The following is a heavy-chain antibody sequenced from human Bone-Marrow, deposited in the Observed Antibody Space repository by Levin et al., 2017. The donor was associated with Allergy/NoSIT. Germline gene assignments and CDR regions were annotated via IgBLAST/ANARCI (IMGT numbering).Heavy chain of an antibody. CDR1: GYTFTSYG. Sequence: ASVKVSCKASGYTFTSYGISWVRQAPGQGPEWMGWISAYNGNTNYAQKLQGRVTMTTDTSTSTAYMELRSLRSDDTAVYYCARGGLLTIFGVVTKYYFDYWGQGTLVTVSS. J-gene: IGHJ4*02. V-gene: IGHV1-18*01. D-gene: IGHD3-3*01. CDR3: ARGGLLTIFGVVTKYYFDY. CDR2: ISAYNGNT.